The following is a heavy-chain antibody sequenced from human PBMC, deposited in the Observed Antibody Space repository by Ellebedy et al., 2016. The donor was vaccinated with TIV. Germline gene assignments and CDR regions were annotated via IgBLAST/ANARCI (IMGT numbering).Heavy chain of an antibody. CDR3: ARNRASESYSAD. J-gene: IGHJ4*02. V-gene: IGHV4-38-2*02. Sequence: MPGGSLRLSCTVSGYSISSGYYWGWIRQPPGKGLEWIATIYHNGNAYYNPSLKSRVTISVDTSNNQFSLRVDSVTAADTAVYYCARNRASESYSADWGQGTLVTVSS. D-gene: IGHD2-15*01. CDR1: GYSISSGYY. CDR2: IYHNGNA.